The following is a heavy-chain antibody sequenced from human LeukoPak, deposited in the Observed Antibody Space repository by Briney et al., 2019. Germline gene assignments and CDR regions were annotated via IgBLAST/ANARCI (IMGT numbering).Heavy chain of an antibody. Sequence: KPSETLSLTCTVSGGSISNFYRSWIRQPPGKGLEWIGYIYYSGSTNYNPSLKSRVTISVDTSKNQFSLKLSSVTAADTAVYYCASIDQVETTMGGYYFDYWGQGTLVTVSS. J-gene: IGHJ4*02. CDR2: IYYSGST. CDR1: GGSISNFY. CDR3: ASIDQVETTMGGYYFDY. V-gene: IGHV4-59*01. D-gene: IGHD5-18*01.